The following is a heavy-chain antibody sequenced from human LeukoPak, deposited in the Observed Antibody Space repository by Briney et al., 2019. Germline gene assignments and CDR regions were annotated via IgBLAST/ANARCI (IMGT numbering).Heavy chain of an antibody. CDR1: GFSVSAYY. CDR3: ARVSGYTSGHGADD. CDR2: INSADNT. D-gene: IGHD5-12*01. V-gene: IGHV3-66*02. J-gene: IGHJ4*02. Sequence: GGSLRLSCAASGFSVSAYYMSWVRHAPGQGLEWVSLINSADNTYYAESVKGRFTTSRDNSKNTVFLQMNRLRPEDTAMYYFARVSGYTSGHGADDWGQGTLVTVSS.